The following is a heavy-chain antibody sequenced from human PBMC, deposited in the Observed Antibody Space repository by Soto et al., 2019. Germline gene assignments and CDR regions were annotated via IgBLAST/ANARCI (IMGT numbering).Heavy chain of an antibody. V-gene: IGHV3-48*01. Sequence: GGSLRLSCAASGFTFSSYSMNWVRQAPGKGLEWVSYISSSSSTIYYADSVKGRFTISRDNAKNSLYLQMNSLRAEDTAVYYCARWTVRPPLDYWGQGTLVTVSS. CDR1: GFTFSSYS. D-gene: IGHD4-17*01. J-gene: IGHJ4*02. CDR3: ARWTVRPPLDY. CDR2: ISSSSSTI.